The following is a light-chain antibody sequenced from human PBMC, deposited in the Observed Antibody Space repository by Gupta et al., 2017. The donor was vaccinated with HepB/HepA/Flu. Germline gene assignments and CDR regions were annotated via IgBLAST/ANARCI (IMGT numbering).Light chain of an antibody. Sequence: DVQMTQSPSSLSASLGDRVTITCRASQDIGSWLARYQQQPEKAPKSLIKAASSLQSGVPSRFSGSVSGTDFTLPIDSLQPEDFAIYYCQQYESYPPTFGQGTRLEI. CDR2: AAS. J-gene: IGKJ5*01. V-gene: IGKV1D-16*01. CDR3: QQYESYPPT. CDR1: QDIGSW.